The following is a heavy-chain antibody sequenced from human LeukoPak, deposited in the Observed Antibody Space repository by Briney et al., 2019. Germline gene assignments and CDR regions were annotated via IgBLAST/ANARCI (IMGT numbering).Heavy chain of an antibody. CDR2: IYSGGDT. V-gene: IGHV3-53*01. D-gene: IGHD3-10*01. CDR3: ARTIPYGSGRQHPGKYYFDY. CDR1: GFTVSSNY. J-gene: IGHJ4*02. Sequence: GGSLRLSCAASGFTVSSNYMSWVRQAPGKGLEWVSVIYSGGDTYYSDSVKGRFTISRDNSKNTVYFQLHSLRAEDTAVYYCARTIPYGSGRQHPGKYYFDYWGQGTLVTVSS.